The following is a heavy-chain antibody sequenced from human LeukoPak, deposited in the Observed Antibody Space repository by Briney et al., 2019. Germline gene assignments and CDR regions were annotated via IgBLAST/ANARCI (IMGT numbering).Heavy chain of an antibody. CDR1: GFTFNSYT. CDR3: AKLLNDYGDYYFDN. Sequence: GGSLRLSCAASGFTFNSYTMSWVRQAPGKGLEWVSAISDSGYSTYYADSVKGRFTISRDNSKNTLYLQMNSLRAEDTAVYYCAKLLNDYGDYYFDNWGQGTLVTVSS. V-gene: IGHV3-23*01. D-gene: IGHD4-17*01. J-gene: IGHJ4*02. CDR2: ISDSGYST.